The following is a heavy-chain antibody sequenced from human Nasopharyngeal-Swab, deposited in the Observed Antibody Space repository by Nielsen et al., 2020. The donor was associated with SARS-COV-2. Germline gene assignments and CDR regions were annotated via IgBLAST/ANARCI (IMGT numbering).Heavy chain of an antibody. V-gene: IGHV1-8*01. D-gene: IGHD3-22*01. CDR2: MNPNSGNT. J-gene: IGHJ5*02. CDR3: ARDRSGHFDP. Sequence: ASVKVSCKASGYTFTSYDINWVRQATGQGLEWMGWMNPNSGNTGYAQKLQGRVTMTTDTSTSTAYMELRSLRSDDTAVYYCARDRSGHFDPWGQGTLVTVSS. CDR1: GYTFTSYD.